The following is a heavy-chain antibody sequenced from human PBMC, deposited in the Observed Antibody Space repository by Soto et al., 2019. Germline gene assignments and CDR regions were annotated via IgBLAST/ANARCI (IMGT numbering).Heavy chain of an antibody. D-gene: IGHD3-16*01. CDR1: GFTFISYG. J-gene: IGHJ4*02. Sequence: GGSLRLSCAASGFTFISYGMHWVRQAPGKGLEWVAVISYDGSNQYYGDSVKGRFTISRDNSKNAVYLQMSSLRAEDTAVYYRAKGGLYGDYTDSWGQGTLVTVSS. V-gene: IGHV3-30*18. CDR2: ISYDGSNQ. CDR3: AKGGLYGDYTDS.